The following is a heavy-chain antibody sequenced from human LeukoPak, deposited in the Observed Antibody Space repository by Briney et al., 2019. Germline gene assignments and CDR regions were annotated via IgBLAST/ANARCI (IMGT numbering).Heavy chain of an antibody. D-gene: IGHD2-8*02. CDR1: GYTFSGYY. CDR2: INLKNGGT. Sequence: ASVKVSCKASGYTFSGYYMNWVRQAPGQGLEWIGWINLKNGGTKYAQKFQGRVTMTRDTSISTAYMELSRLTSDDTAVYYCARELIFSCTGWPHWDFDLWGRGTRVTVS. J-gene: IGHJ2*01. V-gene: IGHV1-2*02. CDR3: ARELIFSCTGWPHWDFDL.